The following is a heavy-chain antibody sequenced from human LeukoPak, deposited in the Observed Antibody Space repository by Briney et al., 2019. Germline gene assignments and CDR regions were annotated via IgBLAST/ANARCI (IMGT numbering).Heavy chain of an antibody. J-gene: IGHJ5*02. CDR1: GFTFSSYG. D-gene: IGHD3-3*01. Sequence: GGSLRLSCAASGFTFSSYGMHWVRQAPGKGLEWVAFIRYDGSNKYYADSVKGRFTIFRDNSKNTLYLQMNSLRAEDTAVYYCAKDAKPRFLPQNWFDPWGQGTLVTVSS. V-gene: IGHV3-30*02. CDR2: IRYDGSNK. CDR3: AKDAKPRFLPQNWFDP.